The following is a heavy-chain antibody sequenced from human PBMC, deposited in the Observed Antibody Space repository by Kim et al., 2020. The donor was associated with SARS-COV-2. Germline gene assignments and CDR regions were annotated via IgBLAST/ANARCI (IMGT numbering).Heavy chain of an antibody. CDR3: ARRQLFYWYFDL. Sequence: NYNPSLKSRVTISVDTSKNQFSLRLSSVTAADTAVYYCARRQLFYWYFDLWGRGTLVTVSS. V-gene: IGHV4-34*01. J-gene: IGHJ2*01. D-gene: IGHD5-18*01.